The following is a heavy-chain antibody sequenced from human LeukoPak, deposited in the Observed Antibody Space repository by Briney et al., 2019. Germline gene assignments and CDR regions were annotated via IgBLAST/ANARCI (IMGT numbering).Heavy chain of an antibody. CDR1: GFTFSYS. J-gene: IGHJ4*02. CDR3: AKEQTSSGFFDY. Sequence: GGSLRLSCAASGFTFSYSMSWVRQAPGNGLEWVSTLSGRDDTTYYADSVKGRFTISRDNSRDTIYLQMNNLRAEDRAVYYCAKEQTSSGFFDYWGQGTLVTVSS. D-gene: IGHD3-10*01. V-gene: IGHV3-23*01. CDR2: LSGRDDTT.